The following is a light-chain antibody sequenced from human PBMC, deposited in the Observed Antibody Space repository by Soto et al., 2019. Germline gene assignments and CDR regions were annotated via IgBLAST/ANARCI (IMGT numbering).Light chain of an antibody. Sequence: DIVMTQSPDSLAVSLGERATINCKSSQSVLYSSNNKNYLAWYLQKPGQSPQLLIYLGSNRASGVPDRFSGSGSGTDFTLKISRVEAEDVGVYYCMQALQTPSCGGGTKGDIK. CDR1: QSVLYSSNNKNY. J-gene: IGKJ4*01. V-gene: IGKV2-28*01. CDR3: MQALQTPS. CDR2: LGS.